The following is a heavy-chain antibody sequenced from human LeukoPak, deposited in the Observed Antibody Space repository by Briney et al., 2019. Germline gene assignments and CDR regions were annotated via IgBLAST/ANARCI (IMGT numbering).Heavy chain of an antibody. CDR2: IHYSGST. CDR3: ARGYCSGGSCYSYYYYNYMDV. J-gene: IGHJ6*03. CDR1: GGSISSSSYY. Sequence: SETLSLTCTVSGGSISSSSYYWGWIRQPPGKGLEWIGSIHYSGSTNYNPSLKSRVTISVDTSKNQFSLRLSSVTAADTAVYYCARGYCSGGSCYSYYYYNYMDVWGKGTTVTVSS. V-gene: IGHV4-39*07. D-gene: IGHD2-15*01.